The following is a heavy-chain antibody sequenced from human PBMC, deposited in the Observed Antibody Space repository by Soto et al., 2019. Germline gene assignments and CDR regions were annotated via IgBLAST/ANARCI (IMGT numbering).Heavy chain of an antibody. V-gene: IGHV1-69*13. D-gene: IGHD2-2*01. CDR3: ARGIVVVPAAIYYYYGMDV. CDR1: GGTFSSYA. Sequence: ASVKVSCKASGGTFSSYAISWVRQAPGQGLEWMGGIIPIFGTANYAQKFQGRVTITADESTSTAYMELSSLRSEDTAVYYCARGIVVVPAAIYYYYGMDVWGQGTTVTVSS. J-gene: IGHJ6*02. CDR2: IIPIFGTA.